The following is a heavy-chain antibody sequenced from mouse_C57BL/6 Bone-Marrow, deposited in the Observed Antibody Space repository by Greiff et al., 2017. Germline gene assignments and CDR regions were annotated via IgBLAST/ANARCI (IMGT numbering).Heavy chain of an antibody. D-gene: IGHD1-1*01. CDR3: TTGSVDY. Sequence: VQLKQSGAELVRPGASVKLSCTASGFNIKDDYMHWVKQRPEQGLEWIGWIDPENGDIEYASKFQGKATITADTSSNTAYLQLSSLTSEDTAVYYCTTGSVDYWGQGTTLTVSS. CDR1: GFNIKDDY. J-gene: IGHJ2*01. V-gene: IGHV14-4*01. CDR2: IDPENGDI.